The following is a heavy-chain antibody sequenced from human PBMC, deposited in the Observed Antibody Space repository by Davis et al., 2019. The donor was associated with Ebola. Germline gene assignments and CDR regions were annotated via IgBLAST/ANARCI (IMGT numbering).Heavy chain of an antibody. CDR3: AKSGLSFGVVKYHYGMDV. CDR2: ISGSGGST. V-gene: IGHV3-23*01. CDR1: GFTFSSYA. J-gene: IGHJ6*04. Sequence: GGSLRLSCAASGFTFSSYAMTWVRQAPGKGLEWVSAISGSGGSTYYADSVKGRFTISRDNSKKTLYRQMNSLRAEDTAVYYCAKSGLSFGVVKYHYGMDVWGKGTTVTVSS. D-gene: IGHD3-3*01.